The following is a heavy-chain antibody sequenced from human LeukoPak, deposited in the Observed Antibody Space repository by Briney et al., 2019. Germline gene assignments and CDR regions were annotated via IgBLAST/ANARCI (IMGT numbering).Heavy chain of an antibody. CDR3: AREGLRYFDWLFQGGYYYYYYMDV. CDR1: GFTVSSNY. D-gene: IGHD3-9*01. J-gene: IGHJ6*03. Sequence: GGSLRLSCAASGFTVSSNYMSWVRQAPGKGLEWVSVIYSGGSTYYADSVKGRFTISRDNSKNTLYLQMNSLRAEDTAVYYCAREGLRYFDWLFQGGYYYYYYMDVWGKGTTVTISS. V-gene: IGHV3-66*01. CDR2: IYSGGST.